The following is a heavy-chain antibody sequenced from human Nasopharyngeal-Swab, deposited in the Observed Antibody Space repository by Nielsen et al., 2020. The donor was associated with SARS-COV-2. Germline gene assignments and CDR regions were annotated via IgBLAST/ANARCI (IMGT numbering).Heavy chain of an antibody. CDR2: IGGSGRPT. Sequence: GESLKISCEASGFVFSNYGLTWVRQAPGKGLEWVSGIGGSGRPTSYADPVKGRFTISRDNSKNTLYLEMNSLRVEDTAVYFCAKDQSWFPPFDTWGQGTLVTVSS. V-gene: IGHV3-23*01. CDR1: GFVFSNYG. J-gene: IGHJ4*02. CDR3: AKDQSWFPPFDT. D-gene: IGHD3-22*01.